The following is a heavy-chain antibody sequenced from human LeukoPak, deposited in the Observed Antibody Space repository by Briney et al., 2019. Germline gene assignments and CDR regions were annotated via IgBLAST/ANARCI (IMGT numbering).Heavy chain of an antibody. Sequence: PGGSLRLSCAASGFTFNNYAMSWVRQAPGKGLEWVPAISAGGGGTYYADSVRGRFTISRDNSQKRVFLQMNRLRADDTAVYYCAKAGWYSAKTYATYDDAYDIWGRGTMVTVSS. J-gene: IGHJ3*02. CDR2: ISAGGGGT. D-gene: IGHD1-26*01. CDR3: AKAGWYSAKTYATYDDAYDI. CDR1: GFTFNNYA. V-gene: IGHV3-23*01.